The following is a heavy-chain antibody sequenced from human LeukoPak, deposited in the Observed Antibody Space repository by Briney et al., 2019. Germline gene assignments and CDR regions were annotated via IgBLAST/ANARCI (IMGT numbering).Heavy chain of an antibody. D-gene: IGHD3-3*01. CDR2: INGGSSYI. CDR3: ARGGRFLDY. Sequence: GGSLRLSCAASGFIFRSYSMNWVRQATGKGLEWVSSINGGSSYIYYADSVKGRFTISRDNAKNSLYLQMNSLRAEDTAVYYCARGGRFLDYWGQGTLVTVSS. J-gene: IGHJ4*02. CDR1: GFIFRSYS. V-gene: IGHV3-21*01.